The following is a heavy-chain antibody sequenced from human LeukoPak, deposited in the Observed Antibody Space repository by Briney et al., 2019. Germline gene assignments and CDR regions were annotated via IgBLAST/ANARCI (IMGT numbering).Heavy chain of an antibody. V-gene: IGHV3-30*18. J-gene: IGHJ3*02. Sequence: GGSLRLSCASSGFTFSSYGMHWVRQAPGKGLEWVAVISYDGSNKYYADSVKGRFTISRDNSKNTLYLQMNSLRAEDTAVYYCAKEYHDAFDIWGQGTMVTVSS. D-gene: IGHD2-21*01. CDR3: AKEYHDAFDI. CDR2: ISYDGSNK. CDR1: GFTFSSYG.